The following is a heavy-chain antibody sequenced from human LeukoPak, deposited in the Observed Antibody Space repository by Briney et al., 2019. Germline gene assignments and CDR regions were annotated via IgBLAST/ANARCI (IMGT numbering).Heavy chain of an antibody. V-gene: IGHV4-30-4*01. CDR2: IYYSGST. J-gene: IGHJ5*02. Sequence: SETLSLTCTVSGGSISSGDYYWSWIRQPPGKGLEWIGYIYYSGSTYYNPSLKSRVTISVDTSKNQFSLKLSSVTAADTAVYYCARAVDCSSTSCYVWFDPWGQETLVTVSS. CDR3: ARAVDCSSTSCYVWFDP. CDR1: GGSISSGDYY. D-gene: IGHD2-2*01.